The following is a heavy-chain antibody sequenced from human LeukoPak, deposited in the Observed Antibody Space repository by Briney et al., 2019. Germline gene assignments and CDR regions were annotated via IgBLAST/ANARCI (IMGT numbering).Heavy chain of an antibody. CDR1: GFTFSSYW. V-gene: IGHV3-74*01. Sequence: GGSLRLSCAASGFTFSSYWMHWVRQAPGKGLVWVSRINSDGSSTSYADSVKGRFTISRDNAKNTLYLQMNSLRAEDTAVYYCAKESFYSGWYLFDYWGQGTLVTVSS. J-gene: IGHJ4*02. D-gene: IGHD6-19*01. CDR2: INSDGSST. CDR3: AKESFYSGWYLFDY.